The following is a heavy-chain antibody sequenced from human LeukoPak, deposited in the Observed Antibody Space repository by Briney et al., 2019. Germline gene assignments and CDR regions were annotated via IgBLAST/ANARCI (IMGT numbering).Heavy chain of an antibody. Sequence: GGSLRLSCAASGFTFSSNRMSWVRPAPGKGLEWVANIKQDGGEKYYVDSVKGRFTISRDNAKNSLYLQMNSLRPEATAVYYCAGRGDGNLYYFDHWGQGTLVTASS. J-gene: IGHJ4*02. CDR2: IKQDGGEK. V-gene: IGHV3-7*04. D-gene: IGHD5-24*01. CDR3: AGRGDGNLYYFDH. CDR1: GFTFSSNR.